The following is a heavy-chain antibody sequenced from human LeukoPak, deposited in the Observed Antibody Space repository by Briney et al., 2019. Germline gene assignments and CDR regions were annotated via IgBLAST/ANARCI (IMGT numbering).Heavy chain of an antibody. J-gene: IGHJ4*02. CDR3: ARDSAGNDY. D-gene: IGHD6-13*01. CDR2: IKQDGSEK. Sequence: GGSLRLSCAASGFTFSTYWMSWVRQAPGKGLEWVANIKQDGSEKYYVDSVKGRFTISRDNAKNPLYLQMNSLRAEDTAMYYCARDSAGNDYWGQGTLVTVSS. V-gene: IGHV3-7*01. CDR1: GFTFSTYW.